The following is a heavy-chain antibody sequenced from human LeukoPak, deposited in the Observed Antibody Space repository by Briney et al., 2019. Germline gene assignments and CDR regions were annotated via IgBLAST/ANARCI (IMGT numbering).Heavy chain of an antibody. J-gene: IGHJ4*02. CDR3: ATKPRYCSSTSCYAGGFDY. D-gene: IGHD2-2*01. CDR1: GYTLTELS. CDR2: FDPEDGET. V-gene: IGHV1-24*01. Sequence: ASVKVSCKVSGYTLTELSMHRVRQAPGKGLEWMGGFDPEDGETIYAQKFQGRVTMTEDTSTDTAYMELSSLRSEDTAVYYCATKPRYCSSTSCYAGGFDYWGQGTLVTVSS.